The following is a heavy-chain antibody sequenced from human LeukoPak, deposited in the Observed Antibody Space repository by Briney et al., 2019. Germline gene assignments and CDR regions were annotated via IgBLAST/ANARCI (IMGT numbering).Heavy chain of an antibody. Sequence: PSQTLSLTCTVSGGSISSGGYYWIWIRQHPGKGLEWIGYIYYSGSTYYNPSLKSRVTISVDTSKNQFSLKLSSVTAADTAVYYCARDHCSSTSCYYAFDIWGQGTMVTVSS. D-gene: IGHD2-2*01. CDR2: IYYSGST. V-gene: IGHV4-31*03. CDR3: ARDHCSSTSCYYAFDI. CDR1: GGSISSGGYY. J-gene: IGHJ3*02.